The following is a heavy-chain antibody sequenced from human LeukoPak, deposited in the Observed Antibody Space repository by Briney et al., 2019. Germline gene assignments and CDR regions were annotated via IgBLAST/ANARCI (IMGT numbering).Heavy chain of an antibody. J-gene: IGHJ6*02. CDR1: GYTFTSYD. V-gene: IGHV1-8*01. CDR2: MNPNSGNT. CDR3: ARAKEQWLEDYYYYGMDV. D-gene: IGHD6-19*01. Sequence: ASVKVSCKASGYTFTSYDINWVRQATGRGLEWMGWMNPNSGNTGYAQKFQGRVTMTRNTSISTAYMELSSLRSEDTAVYYCARAKEQWLEDYYYYGMDVWGQGTTVTVSS.